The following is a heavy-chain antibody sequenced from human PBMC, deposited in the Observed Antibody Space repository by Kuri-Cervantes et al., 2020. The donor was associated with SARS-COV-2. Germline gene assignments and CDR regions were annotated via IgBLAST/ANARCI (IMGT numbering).Heavy chain of an antibody. J-gene: IGHJ6*02. CDR1: GFTFSGSA. CDR2: IRSKANSYAT. Sequence: GESLKISCAASGFTFSGSAMHWVRQASGKGLEWVGRIRSKANSYATAYAASVKGRFTISRDNAKNSLYLQMNSLRAEDTAVYYCARKQEEWFGEFPQYGMDVWGQGTTVTVSS. CDR3: ARKQEEWFGEFPQYGMDV. D-gene: IGHD3-10*01. V-gene: IGHV3-73*01.